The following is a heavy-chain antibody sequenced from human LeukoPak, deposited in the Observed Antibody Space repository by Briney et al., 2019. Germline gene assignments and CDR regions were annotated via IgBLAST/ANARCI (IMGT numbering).Heavy chain of an antibody. J-gene: IGHJ6*03. CDR3: ARDSLDYYYYYMDV. Sequence: PGGSLRLSCAASGFTFSSYEMNWVRQAPGKGLEWVSYISSSGSTIYYADSVKGRFTISRDNAENSLYLQMNSLRAEDTAVYYCARDSLDYYYYYMDVWGKGTTVTISS. D-gene: IGHD3-16*01. V-gene: IGHV3-48*03. CDR1: GFTFSSYE. CDR2: ISSSGSTI.